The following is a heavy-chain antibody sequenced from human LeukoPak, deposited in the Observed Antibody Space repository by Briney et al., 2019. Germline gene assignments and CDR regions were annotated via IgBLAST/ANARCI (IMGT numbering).Heavy chain of an antibody. Sequence: ASVKVSCKASGYTFTSYDINWVRQATGQGLEWMGWMNPNSGNTGYAQKFQGRVTITRNTSISTAYMELSSLRSEDTAVYYCARVRSSWWGVAFDIWGQGTMVTVSS. D-gene: IGHD6-13*01. V-gene: IGHV1-8*03. CDR1: GYTFTSYD. CDR3: ARVRSSWWGVAFDI. J-gene: IGHJ3*02. CDR2: MNPNSGNT.